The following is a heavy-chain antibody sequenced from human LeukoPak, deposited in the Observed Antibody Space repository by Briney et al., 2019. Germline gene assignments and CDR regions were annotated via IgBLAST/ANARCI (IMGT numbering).Heavy chain of an antibody. CDR1: GGSISSYY. J-gene: IGHJ4*02. V-gene: IGHV4-59*01. CDR3: ARRTVVLDY. D-gene: IGHD4-23*01. CDR2: IYYSGST. Sequence: SETLSLTCTVSGGSISSYYWSWIRQPPGKGLEWIGYIYYSGSTNYNPSLKSRVTISVDTSKNQFSLKLTSVTAADTAVYYCARRTVVLDYWGQGTLVTVSS.